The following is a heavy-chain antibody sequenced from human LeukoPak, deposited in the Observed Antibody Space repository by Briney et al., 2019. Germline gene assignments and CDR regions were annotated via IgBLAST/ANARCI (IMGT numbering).Heavy chain of an antibody. D-gene: IGHD3-22*01. CDR2: IYYSGST. CDR1: GGSIISYY. Sequence: SEILSLTCTVSGGSIISYYWSWIRQPPGKGLEWIGYIYYSGSTNYNPSLKSRVTISVDTSKNQFSLKLSSVTAADTAVYYCARHQYDSSGYYWVWFDPWGQGTLVTVSS. J-gene: IGHJ5*02. CDR3: ARHQYDSSGYYWVWFDP. V-gene: IGHV4-59*08.